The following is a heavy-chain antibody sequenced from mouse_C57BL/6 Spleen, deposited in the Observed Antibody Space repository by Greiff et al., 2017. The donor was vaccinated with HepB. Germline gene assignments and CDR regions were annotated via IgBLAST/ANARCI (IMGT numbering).Heavy chain of an antibody. CDR1: GFTFSDYY. V-gene: IGHV5-16*01. CDR3: AREGLNYYAFDY. J-gene: IGHJ2*01. D-gene: IGHD1-1*01. CDR2: INYDGSST. Sequence: EVMLVESEGGLVQPGSSMKLSCTASGFTFSDYYMAWVRQVPEKGLEWVANINYDGSSTYYLDSLKSRFIISRDNAKNILYLQMSSLKSEDTATYYCAREGLNYYAFDYWGQGTTLTVSS.